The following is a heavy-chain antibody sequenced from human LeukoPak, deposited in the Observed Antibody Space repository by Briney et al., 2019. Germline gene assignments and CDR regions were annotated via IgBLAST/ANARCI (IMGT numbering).Heavy chain of an antibody. D-gene: IGHD2-2*01. J-gene: IGHJ5*02. V-gene: IGHV1-46*01. CDR3: ARDVSSTSSWWFDP. CDR1: GYTFTSHY. CDR2: INPTGGST. Sequence: ASVKVSCKASGYTFTSHYMHWVRQAPEKGLEWMGIINPTGGSTSYAQKFQGRVTMTRDTPTSTDYMELSSLTYEDTAVYYCARDVSSTSSWWFDPWGQGTLVIVSS.